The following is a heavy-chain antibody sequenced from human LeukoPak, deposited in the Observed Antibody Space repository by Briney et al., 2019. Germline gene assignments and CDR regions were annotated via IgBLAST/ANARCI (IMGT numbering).Heavy chain of an antibody. J-gene: IGHJ5*02. CDR2: ISGSGGST. CDR3: AKAGYYDSSGYYNWFDP. D-gene: IGHD3-22*01. V-gene: IGHV3-23*01. Sequence: GGSLRLSCAASGFTFSSYAMSWVRQAPGKGLEWVSVISGSGGSTYYADSVKGRFTISRDNSKNTLYLQMNSLRAEDTAVYYCAKAGYYDSSGYYNWFDPWGQGTLVTVSS. CDR1: GFTFSSYA.